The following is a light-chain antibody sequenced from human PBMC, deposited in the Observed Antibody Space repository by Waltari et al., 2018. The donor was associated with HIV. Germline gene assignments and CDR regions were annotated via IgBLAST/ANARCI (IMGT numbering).Light chain of an antibody. CDR3: VAWDDSLSGLL. J-gene: IGLJ3*02. Sequence: QSVLTQPPSASGTPGQRVTISCSGSSSNLGSNYVYWFLQLPGTIPRLLIYKNVQRPSGVPDRFSGSKSGTSASLAISGLRSEDEADYSCVAWDDSLSGLLFGGGTKLTVL. CDR1: SSNLGSNY. CDR2: KNV. V-gene: IGLV1-47*01.